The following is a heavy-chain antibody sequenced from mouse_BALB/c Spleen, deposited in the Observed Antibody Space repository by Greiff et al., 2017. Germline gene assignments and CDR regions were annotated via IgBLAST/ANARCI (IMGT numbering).Heavy chain of an antibody. D-gene: IGHD1-2*01. J-gene: IGHJ3*01. CDR1: GFSLTSYG. CDR3: ARDPATLGRFAY. CDR2: IWAGGST. Sequence: VHLVESGPGLVAPSQSLSITCTVSGFSLTSYGVHWVRQPPGKGLEWLGVIWAGGSTNYNSALMSRLSISKDNSKSQVFLKMNSLQTDDTAMYYCARDPATLGRFAYWGQGTLVTVSA. V-gene: IGHV2-9*02.